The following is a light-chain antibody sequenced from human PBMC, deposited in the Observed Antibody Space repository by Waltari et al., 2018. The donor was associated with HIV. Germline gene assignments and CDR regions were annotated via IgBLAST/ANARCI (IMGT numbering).Light chain of an antibody. Sequence: SYDLTQPLSVSVALGQTARITCGGNDIGSKNVHWYHQRPGRPPLLVIYRDTSRPSGIPERFSGSNSGNAGILTVTRVQAEDEGDYYCQVWDSSTWVFGGGTNLTVL. CDR2: RDT. CDR1: DIGSKN. V-gene: IGLV3-9*01. CDR3: QVWDSSTWV. J-gene: IGLJ3*02.